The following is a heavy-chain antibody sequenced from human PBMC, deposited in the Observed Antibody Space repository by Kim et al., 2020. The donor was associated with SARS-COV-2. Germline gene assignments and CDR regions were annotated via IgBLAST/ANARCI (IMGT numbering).Heavy chain of an antibody. CDR3: AKDRGYCSGDTCPLFVY. V-gene: IGHV3-23*01. D-gene: IGHD2-15*01. Sequence: VKGRCTISRDNSKNTLYLQMNSLRAEDTAVYYCAKDRGYCSGDTCPLFVYWGQGTLVTVSS. J-gene: IGHJ4*02.